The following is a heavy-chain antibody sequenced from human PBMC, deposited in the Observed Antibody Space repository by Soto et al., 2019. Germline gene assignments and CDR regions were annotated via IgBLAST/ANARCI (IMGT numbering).Heavy chain of an antibody. V-gene: IGHV5-10-1*01. D-gene: IGHD3-10*01. CDR3: ARPYSSGSGSDYIFDY. Sequence: GASLKISCKGSGYSFTSYWITWVRQMPGKGLEWMGRIDPRDSYSSYSPSFQGHVTMSADNSISTDYLQWSSLMASDTAMYYCARPYSSGSGSDYIFDYWRRGSLVAVYS. J-gene: IGHJ4*02. CDR2: IDPRDSYS. CDR1: GYSFTSYW.